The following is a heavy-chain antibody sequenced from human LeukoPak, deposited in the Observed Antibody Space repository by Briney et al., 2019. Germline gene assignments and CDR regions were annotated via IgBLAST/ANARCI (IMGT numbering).Heavy chain of an antibody. J-gene: IGHJ4*02. CDR2: MNPNSGDT. V-gene: IGHV1-8*01. D-gene: IGHD3-16*01. Sequence: WASVKVSCKASGYTFTNYDINWVRQAAGQGLEWMGWMNPNSGDTDYVEKFQGRVTMTRDTSMNTAYMELSSLRSDDPAVYYCTRSGFGGGVHFDYWGQGTPVTVSS. CDR3: TRSGFGGGVHFDY. CDR1: GYTFTNYD.